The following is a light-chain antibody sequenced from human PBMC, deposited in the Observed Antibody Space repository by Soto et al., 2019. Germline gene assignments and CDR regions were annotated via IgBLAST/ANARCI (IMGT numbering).Light chain of an antibody. CDR2: DVS. CDR3: SSFTTRRPFV. V-gene: IGLV2-14*01. CDR1: SSDVGRYNY. Sequence: QSVLAQPASVSGSPGQSITISCTGTSSDVGRYNYVSWFQQHPGKAPKLLIYDVSNWPSGVSDRFSGSKSGNTASLTISWVQGEDGACFFFSSFTTRRPFVFGTGTKLTVL. J-gene: IGLJ1*01.